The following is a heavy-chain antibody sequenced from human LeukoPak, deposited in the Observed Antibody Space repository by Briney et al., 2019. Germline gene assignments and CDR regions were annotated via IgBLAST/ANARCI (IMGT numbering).Heavy chain of an antibody. CDR3: ARVGYGSGSYYNFDY. CDR1: GGTFSSYA. Sequence: ASVKVSCKASGGTFSSYAISWVRQAPGQGLKWMGGIIPIFGTANYAQKFQGRVTITADESTSTAYMELSSLRSEDTAVYYCARVGYGSGSYYNFDYWGQGTLVTVSS. CDR2: IIPIFGTA. V-gene: IGHV1-69*13. D-gene: IGHD3-10*01. J-gene: IGHJ4*02.